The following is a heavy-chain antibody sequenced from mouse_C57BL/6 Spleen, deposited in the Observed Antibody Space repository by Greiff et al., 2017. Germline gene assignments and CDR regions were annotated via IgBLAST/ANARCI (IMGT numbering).Heavy chain of an antibody. V-gene: IGHV10-1*01. D-gene: IGHD3-2*02. CDR3: VRQGQLRTYYAMDY. CDR2: IRSKSNNYAT. CDR1: GFSFNTYA. Sequence: EVQLVESGGGLVQPKGSLKLSCAASGFSFNTYAMNWVRQAPGKGLEWVARIRSKSNNYATYYADSVKDRFTISRDASESMLYLQMNNLKTEHTAMYYCVRQGQLRTYYAMDYWGQGTSVTVSS. J-gene: IGHJ4*01.